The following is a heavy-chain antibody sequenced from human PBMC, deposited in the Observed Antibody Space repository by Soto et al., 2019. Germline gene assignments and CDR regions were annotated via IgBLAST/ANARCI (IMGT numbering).Heavy chain of an antibody. CDR3: ARIRFRDSGYVHWFDP. CDR2: IFSNDEK. J-gene: IGHJ5*02. V-gene: IGHV2-26*01. D-gene: IGHD5-12*01. CDR1: GFSLSNARMG. Sequence: HVTLKASGPVLVKPTETLTLTCTVSGFSLSNARMGVSWIRQRPGKDLEWLAHIFSNDEKSYSTSLKSRLTISKDTSKSQVVLILTNMDTVDTATEYCARIRFRDSGYVHWFDPWGQGTMVTVSS.